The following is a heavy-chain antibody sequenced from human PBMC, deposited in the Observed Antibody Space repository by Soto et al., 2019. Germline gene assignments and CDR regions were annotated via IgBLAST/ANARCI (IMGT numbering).Heavy chain of an antibody. V-gene: IGHV5-51*01. J-gene: IGHJ4*02. CDR3: ARHDEAWDCSGGSCYFDY. CDR2: IYPGDSDT. CDR1: GYSFTSYW. Sequence: GESLKISCKGSGYSFTSYWIGWVRQMPGKGLEWMGIIYPGDSDTRYSPSFQGQVTISADKSISTAYLQWSSLKASDTAMYYCARHDEAWDCSGGSCYFDYWGQGTLVTVSS. D-gene: IGHD2-15*01.